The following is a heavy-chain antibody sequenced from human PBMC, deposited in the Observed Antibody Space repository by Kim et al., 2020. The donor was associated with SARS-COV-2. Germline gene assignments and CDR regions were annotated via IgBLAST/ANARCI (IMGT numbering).Heavy chain of an antibody. CDR2: ISYDGSNK. D-gene: IGHD5-18*01. CDR3: AKAVASDTAMDDY. Sequence: GGSLRLSCAASGFTFSSYGMHWVRQAPGKGLEWVAVISYDGSNKYYADSVKGRFTISRDNSKNTLYLQMNSLRAEDTAVYYCAKAVASDTAMDDYWGQGT. CDR1: GFTFSSYG. V-gene: IGHV3-30*18. J-gene: IGHJ4*02.